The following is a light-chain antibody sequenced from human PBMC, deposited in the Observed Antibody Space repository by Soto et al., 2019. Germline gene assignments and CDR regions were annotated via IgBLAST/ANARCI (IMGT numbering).Light chain of an antibody. Sequence: QSVLTQPASVSGSLGQSITISFTGTSSDVGAYNYVSWYQQHPDKAPKLLIFEVTNRPSGVSGRFSGSKSGITASLSISGLQPEDEADYYCTSYSSSSPVLFGGGTKLTVL. J-gene: IGLJ2*01. V-gene: IGLV2-14*01. CDR2: EVT. CDR3: TSYSSSSPVL. CDR1: SSDVGAYNY.